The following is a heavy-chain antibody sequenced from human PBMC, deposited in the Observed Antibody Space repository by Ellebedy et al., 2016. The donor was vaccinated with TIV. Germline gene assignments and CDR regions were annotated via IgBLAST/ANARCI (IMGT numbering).Heavy chain of an antibody. CDR3: ARDLRRGVSIFDP. D-gene: IGHD3-10*01. CDR1: GGTFSSYA. CDR2: IIPIFGTA. J-gene: IGHJ5*02. Sequence: ASVKVSCKASGGTFSSYAISWVRQAPGQGLEWMGGIIPIFGTANYAQKFQGRVTITADESTSTAYMELSSLRSEDTAVYYCARDLRRGVSIFDPWGQGTLVTVSS. V-gene: IGHV1-69*13.